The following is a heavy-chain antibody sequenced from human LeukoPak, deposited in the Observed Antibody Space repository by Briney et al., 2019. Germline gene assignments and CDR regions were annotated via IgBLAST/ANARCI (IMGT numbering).Heavy chain of an antibody. V-gene: IGHV5-51*01. Sequence: GESLKISCQGSGYIFTHNWIGWVRQMPGKGLEWMGIIYPGDSDTRYSPSFQGQVTISADKSISTAYLQWSSLKASDTAMYYCARGPLTVTSVDYWGQGTLVTVSS. CDR1: GYIFTHNW. CDR3: ARGPLTVTSVDY. J-gene: IGHJ4*02. D-gene: IGHD4-17*01. CDR2: IYPGDSDT.